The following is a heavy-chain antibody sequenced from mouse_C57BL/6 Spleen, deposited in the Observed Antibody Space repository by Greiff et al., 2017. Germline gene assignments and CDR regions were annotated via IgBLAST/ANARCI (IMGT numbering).Heavy chain of an antibody. V-gene: IGHV5-17*01. D-gene: IGHD1-1*01. CDR2: ISSGSSTI. CDR3: AKNNDYGSRYYAMDY. CDR1: GFTFSDYG. Sequence: EVQRVESGGGLVKPGGSLKLSCAASGFTFSDYGMHWVRQAPEKGLEWVAYISSGSSTIYYADTVKGRFTISRDNAKTTLFLQMTSLRSEDTAMYYCAKNNDYGSRYYAMDYWGQGTSVTVSS. J-gene: IGHJ4*01.